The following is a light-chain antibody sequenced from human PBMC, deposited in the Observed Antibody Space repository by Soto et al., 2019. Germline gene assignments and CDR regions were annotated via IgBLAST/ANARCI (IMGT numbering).Light chain of an antibody. V-gene: IGKV1-27*01. CDR2: GAS. CDR1: QGISNY. J-gene: IGKJ1*01. CDR3: QKYDGAPRT. Sequence: DIQMTQSPSSLSASVGDRVTITCRTSQGISNYLAWYQQKPGKVPKLLIYGASTLQPGVPSRFSGSGSGADFTLTISSLQAEDVATYYCQKYDGAPRTFGQGTKVEIK.